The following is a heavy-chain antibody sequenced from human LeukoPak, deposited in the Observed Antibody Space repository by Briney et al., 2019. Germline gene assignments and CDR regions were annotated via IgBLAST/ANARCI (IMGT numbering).Heavy chain of an antibody. Sequence: SETLSLTCAVYGGSFSGYYWSWIRQPPGKGLEWIGEINHSGSTNYNPSLKSRVTISVDTSKNQFSLKLSSVTAADTAVYYCARVGWLRLPQYYYYYYMHVWGKGTTVTVSS. J-gene: IGHJ6*03. CDR1: GGSFSGYY. D-gene: IGHD5-12*01. CDR2: INHSGST. V-gene: IGHV4-34*01. CDR3: ARVGWLRLPQYYYYYYMHV.